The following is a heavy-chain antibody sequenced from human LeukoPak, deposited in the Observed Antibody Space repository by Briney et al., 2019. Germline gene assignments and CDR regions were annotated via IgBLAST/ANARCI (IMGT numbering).Heavy chain of an antibody. CDR3: ARRATSERGHSYGLDY. D-gene: IGHD5-18*01. CDR1: SSYA. CDR2: IGTSSSYI. J-gene: IGHJ4*02. V-gene: IGHV3-21*01. Sequence: GGSLRLSCASFSSYAMTWVRQAPGKGLEWVSSIGTSSSYIYYADSLKGRSTISRDNAKNSLYLQMNSLRAEDTAVYYCARRATSERGHSYGLDYWGQGTLVTVSS.